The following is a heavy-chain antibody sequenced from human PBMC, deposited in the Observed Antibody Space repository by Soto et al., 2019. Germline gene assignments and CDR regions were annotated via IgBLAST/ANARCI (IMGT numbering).Heavy chain of an antibody. CDR3: ARGMGVASGGPLEY. V-gene: IGHV4-31*03. Sequence: TLSLTCSVSGGSISSGGYYWSWVRRHPGKGLEWIGYISYSGSAYYNPSLKSRASVSVDTSKNQFSLRMRPVTAADTALYFCARGMGVASGGPLEYWGQGALVTVSS. CDR2: ISYSGSA. D-gene: IGHD6-13*01. CDR1: GGSISSGGYY. J-gene: IGHJ4*02.